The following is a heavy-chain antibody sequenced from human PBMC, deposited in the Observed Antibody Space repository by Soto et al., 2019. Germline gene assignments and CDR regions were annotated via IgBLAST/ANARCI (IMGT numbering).Heavy chain of an antibody. D-gene: IGHD6-19*01. CDR1: GASISGNY. CDR3: ARYRRGTGWYYLDY. V-gene: IGHV4-59*01. CDR2: IYDSGST. Sequence: SETLSLTCTVSGASISGNYWSWILQPPGKGLEWIGYIYDSGSTNYSPSLQSRVTMSVDRSKNQFSLALTSVTAADTALYFCARYRRGTGWYYLDYWGQGILVTVSS. J-gene: IGHJ4*02.